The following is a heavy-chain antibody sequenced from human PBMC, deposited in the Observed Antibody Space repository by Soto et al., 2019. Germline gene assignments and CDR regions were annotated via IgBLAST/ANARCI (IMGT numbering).Heavy chain of an antibody. CDR1: GASISGGDYY. CDR3: ARATDDSSTYYLDD. CDR2: IYYTGNT. V-gene: IGHV4-30-4*01. D-gene: IGHD2-2*01. Sequence: QVQLQESGPGLVKPSQTLSLTCTVSGASISGGDYYWTWIRQPQGKGLEWIGSIYYTGNTYSNPSLESRLSISVDPSNNQFALRLTSVTATDTAIYYCARATDDSSTYYLDDWGQGTLVTVSS. J-gene: IGHJ4*02.